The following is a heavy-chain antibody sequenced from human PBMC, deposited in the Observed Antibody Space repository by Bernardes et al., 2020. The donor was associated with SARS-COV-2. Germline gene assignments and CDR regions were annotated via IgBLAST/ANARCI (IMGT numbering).Heavy chain of an antibody. J-gene: IGHJ4*02. D-gene: IGHD1-26*01. V-gene: IGHV3-15*01. CDR3: ARDLRGGSQY. CDR2: IRSKTDGGTT. CDR1: GFTFTNAW. Sequence: GGSLRLSCAASGFTFTNAWMSWVRQAPGKGLEWVGRIRSKTDGGTTDYAAPVKGRITIARDDSKTTVYMQMNSLGDEDTAVYYCARDLRGGSQYWGQGTLVTVSS.